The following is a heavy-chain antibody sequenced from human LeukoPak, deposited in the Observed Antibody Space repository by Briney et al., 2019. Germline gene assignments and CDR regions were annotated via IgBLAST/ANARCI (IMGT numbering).Heavy chain of an antibody. J-gene: IGHJ5*02. V-gene: IGHV1-69*05. Sequence: SVKVSCKASGGTFSSYAISWVRQAPGQGLEWMGGIIPIFGTANYAQKFQGRVTITTDESTSTAYMELSGLRSEDTAVYYCARDRNYPQDYGGKGWFDPWGQGTLVTVSS. D-gene: IGHD4-23*01. CDR2: IIPIFGTA. CDR3: ARDRNYPQDYGGKGWFDP. CDR1: GGTFSSYA.